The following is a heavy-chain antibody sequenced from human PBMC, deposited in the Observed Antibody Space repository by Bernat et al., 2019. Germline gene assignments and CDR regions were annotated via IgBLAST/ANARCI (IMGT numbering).Heavy chain of an antibody. V-gene: IGHV3-23*01. CDR2: SGGYGGST. CDR3: ARDRPCSGGTCYEVFDY. D-gene: IGHD2-15*01. CDR1: GFTFSSYA. Sequence: EVQLLESGGGLVQPGESLRLSCAASGFTFSSYAMTWFRQSPGKGLEWVSASGGYGGSTYSADSVKGRFTISSDNAKSSLYLQMNSLRAEDTDVYYCARDRPCSGGTCYEVFDYWGQGTLVTVSS. J-gene: IGHJ4*02.